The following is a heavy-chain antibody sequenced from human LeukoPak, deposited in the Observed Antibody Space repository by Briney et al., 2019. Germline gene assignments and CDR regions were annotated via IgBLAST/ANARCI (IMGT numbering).Heavy chain of an antibody. Sequence: ASVKVSCKASGYTFTSYDINWVRQATGQGLEWMGWMNPNSGNTGYAQKFQGRVTITRNTSTSTAYMELSSLRSEDTAVYYCARGRVTGTTVYDYWGQGTLVTVSS. J-gene: IGHJ4*02. CDR1: GYTFTSYD. V-gene: IGHV1-8*03. CDR3: ARGRVTGTTVYDY. CDR2: MNPNSGNT. D-gene: IGHD1-1*01.